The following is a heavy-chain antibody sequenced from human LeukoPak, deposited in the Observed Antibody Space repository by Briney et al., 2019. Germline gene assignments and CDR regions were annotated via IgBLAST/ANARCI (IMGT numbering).Heavy chain of an antibody. CDR3: ARVIRGYFDY. Sequence: ASVKVPCKASNYTFTSYGLSWVRQAPGQGLEWMGWISAYNGNTNYAQKLQGRVTMTTDTSTSTAYMELRSLRSDDTAVYYCARVIRGYFDYWGQGTLVTVSS. V-gene: IGHV1-18*01. CDR1: NYTFTSYG. CDR2: ISAYNGNT. D-gene: IGHD2/OR15-2a*01. J-gene: IGHJ4*02.